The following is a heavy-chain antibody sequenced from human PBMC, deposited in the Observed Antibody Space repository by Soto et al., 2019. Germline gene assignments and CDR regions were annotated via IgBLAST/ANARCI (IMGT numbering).Heavy chain of an antibody. J-gene: IGHJ5*02. D-gene: IGHD2-2*01. CDR3: AHTHPLGPCDSTSCLSWFDP. CDR2: IYWNDDK. V-gene: IGHV2-5*01. CDR1: GFSLSTNGVG. Sequence: QITLKESGPTLVKPTQTLTLTCTFSGFSLSTNGVGVGWIRQPPGKALECLALIYWNDDKRYSPSLQSRLTITKDTSKNQVVLTMTNMDPVDTATYYCAHTHPLGPCDSTSCLSWFDPWGQGTLVTVSS.